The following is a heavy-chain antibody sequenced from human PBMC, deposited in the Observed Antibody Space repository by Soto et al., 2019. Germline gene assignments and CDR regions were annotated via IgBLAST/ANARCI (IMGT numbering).Heavy chain of an antibody. CDR3: ARDCGCDCYSYSFDY. V-gene: IGHV3-30-3*01. D-gene: IGHD2-21*02. CDR1: GFTFSSYA. Sequence: VQLVESGGGVVQPGRSLRLSCAASGFTFSSYAMHWVRQAPGKGLEWVAVISYDGSNKYYADSVKGRFTISRDNSKNTLYLQMNSLIAEDMAVYYCARDCGCDCYSYSFDYWGQGTLVTVSS. CDR2: ISYDGSNK. J-gene: IGHJ4*02.